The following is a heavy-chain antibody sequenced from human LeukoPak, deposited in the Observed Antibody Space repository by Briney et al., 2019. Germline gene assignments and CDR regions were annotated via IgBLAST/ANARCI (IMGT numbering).Heavy chain of an antibody. V-gene: IGHV1-46*01. Sequence: ASVKVSCKTSGYTFTSHYIHWVRQAPGQGLEWMGIINTKGGDTNYAQKFQGRVTVTRDTSTSTVYTELSSLRSEDTAVYYCARDREIAAPGTRAYRCFDPWGQGTLVTVSS. CDR3: ARDREIAAPGTRAYRCFDP. D-gene: IGHD6-13*01. J-gene: IGHJ5*02. CDR1: GYTFTSHY. CDR2: INTKGGDT.